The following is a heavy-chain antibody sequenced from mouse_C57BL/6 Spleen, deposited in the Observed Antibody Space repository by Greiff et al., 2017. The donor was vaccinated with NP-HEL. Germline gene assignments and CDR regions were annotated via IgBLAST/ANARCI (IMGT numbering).Heavy chain of an antibody. CDR2: IYPGSGST. CDR1: GYTFTSYW. Sequence: QVQLKQPGAELVKPGASVKMSCKASGYTFTSYWITWVKQRPGQGLEWIGDIYPGSGSTNYNEKFKSKATLTVDTSSSTDYMQLSSLTSEDPAVYYCAREELLRGLAMDYWGQGTSVTVSS. D-gene: IGHD1-1*01. V-gene: IGHV1-55*01. CDR3: AREELLRGLAMDY. J-gene: IGHJ4*01.